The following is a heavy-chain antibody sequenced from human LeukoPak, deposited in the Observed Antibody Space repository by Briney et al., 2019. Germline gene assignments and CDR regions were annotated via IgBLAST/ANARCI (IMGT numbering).Heavy chain of an antibody. V-gene: IGHV4-34*01. CDR1: GGSFSGYY. J-gene: IGHJ4*02. CDR3: ARAKGGATSDFDY. Sequence: SETLSLTCAVYGGSFSGYYWSWIRQPPGKGLEWIGEINHSGSTNYNPSLKSRVTISVDTSKNQFSLKLSSVTAADTAVYYCARAKGGATSDFDYWGQGTLVTVSS. D-gene: IGHD1-26*01. CDR2: INHSGST.